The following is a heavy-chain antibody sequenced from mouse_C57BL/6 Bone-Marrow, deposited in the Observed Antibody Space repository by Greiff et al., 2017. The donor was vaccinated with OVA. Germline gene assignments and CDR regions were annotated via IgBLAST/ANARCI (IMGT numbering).Heavy chain of an antibody. V-gene: IGHV1-69*01. Sequence: VQLQQPGAELVMPGASVKLSCKASGYTFTSYWMHWVKQRPGQGLEWIGEIDPSDSYTNYNQKFKGKSTLTVDKSSSTAYMQLSSLTSEASAVYSSASSRASNNIGAPWGQGTLVTVSA. CDR2: IDPSDSYT. J-gene: IGHJ3*01. D-gene: IGHD2-5*01. CDR1: GYTFTSYW. CDR3: ASSRASNNIGAP.